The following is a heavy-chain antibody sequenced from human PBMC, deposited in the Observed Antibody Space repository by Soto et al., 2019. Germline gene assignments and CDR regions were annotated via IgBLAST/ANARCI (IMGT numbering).Heavy chain of an antibody. J-gene: IGHJ3*02. CDR1: FFPFSSYS. V-gene: IGHV3-23*01. CDR2: ILFRCGST. CDR3: AKPPNWGLSDAFDI. Sequence: GSLLLSFSSSFFPFSSYSMSCFLHSPFQWLSFFSAILFRCGSTYYADSVKGRFTISRDNSKTTLYLQMNSLRAEDKAVYYCAKPPNWGLSDAFDIWGQGTMVTVS. D-gene: IGHD7-27*01.